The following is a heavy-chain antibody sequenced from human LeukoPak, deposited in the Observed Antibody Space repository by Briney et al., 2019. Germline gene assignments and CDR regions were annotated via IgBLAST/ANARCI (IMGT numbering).Heavy chain of an antibody. CDR3: ARRAIIQGTSALDF. V-gene: IGHV5-51*01. CDR1: GYTFTHDW. D-gene: IGHD3-3*01. J-gene: IGHJ4*02. CDR2: IYPRDSTT. Sequence: GESLKISCKSSGYTFTHDWIGWVRQLPGKGLEWMGIIYPRDSTTRYSPAFEGQVTISVDKSITTAYLQWSSLKASDTAMYYCARRAIIQGTSALDFWGQGTVVIVSS.